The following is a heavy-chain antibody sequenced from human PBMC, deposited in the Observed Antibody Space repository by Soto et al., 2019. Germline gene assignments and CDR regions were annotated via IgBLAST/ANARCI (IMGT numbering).Heavy chain of an antibody. D-gene: IGHD3-22*01. CDR3: ARDPSNTSGYYQYFDS. Sequence: QVQLVQSGAEVKKPGASVKVSCKASGYTFTHHSISWVRQAPGQGLEWMAWISAYNGDTKYAQKFQGRVTLSTDTPTTTAYMELRSLTSDDTAVYYCARDPSNTSGYYQYFDSWGQVTLVTVSS. CDR1: GYTFTHHS. CDR2: ISAYNGDT. V-gene: IGHV1-18*01. J-gene: IGHJ4*02.